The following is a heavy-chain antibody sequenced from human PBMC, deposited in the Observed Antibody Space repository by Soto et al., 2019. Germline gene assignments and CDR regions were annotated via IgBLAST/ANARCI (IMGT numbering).Heavy chain of an antibody. CDR3: ARGGGDYYGSGTLVGYYYGMDV. Sequence: QVQLVQSGAEVKKPGSSVKVSCKASGGTFSSYAISWVRQAPGQGLEWMGGIIPIFGTANYAQKFQGRVTIPADESTRTAYRELSSLRSEDTAVYYCARGGGDYYGSGTLVGYYYGMDVWGQGTTVTVSS. CDR2: IIPIFGTA. J-gene: IGHJ6*02. CDR1: GGTFSSYA. D-gene: IGHD3-10*01. V-gene: IGHV1-69*01.